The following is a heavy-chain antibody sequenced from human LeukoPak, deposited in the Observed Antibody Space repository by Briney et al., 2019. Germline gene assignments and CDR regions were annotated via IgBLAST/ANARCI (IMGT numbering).Heavy chain of an antibody. CDR1: AFTPSSIW. Sequence: PGGSLRLSCAVSAFTPSSIWTHWVRQAPGKWLGWVSRINSDGSSTNYADSVKGRFTISRDNATNTLYLQMNCLRAVGTAVYYCAGDGSGSYHFDYWGQGTLVTVSS. V-gene: IGHV3-74*01. D-gene: IGHD1-26*01. CDR2: INSDGSST. J-gene: IGHJ4*02. CDR3: AGDGSGSYHFDY.